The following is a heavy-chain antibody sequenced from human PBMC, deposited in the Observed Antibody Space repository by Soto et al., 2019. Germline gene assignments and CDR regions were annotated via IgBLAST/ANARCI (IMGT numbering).Heavy chain of an antibody. Sequence: PSETLSLTCTVSGGSISSYYWSWIRQPPGKGLEWIGYIYYSATTNYNPSLKSRVAISVDTSKSQFSLNVTSVTAADTAVYFCARGRYCLTGRCFPNWFDSWGQGALVTVSS. CDR2: IYYSATT. CDR1: GGSISSYY. J-gene: IGHJ5*01. CDR3: ARGRYCLTGRCFPNWFDS. V-gene: IGHV4-59*08. D-gene: IGHD7-27*01.